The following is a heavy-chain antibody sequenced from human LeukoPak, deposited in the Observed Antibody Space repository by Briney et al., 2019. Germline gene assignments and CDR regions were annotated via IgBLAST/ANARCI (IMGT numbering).Heavy chain of an antibody. D-gene: IGHD1-20*01. CDR1: GGSISGYY. CDR3: TRRVAITGTPKAYFDY. CDR2: VYYSENT. J-gene: IGHJ4*02. Sequence: SETLSLTCSVSGGSISGYYWSWIRQPPGKELEWIGNVYYSENTKYNPSLESRVTISLDTSKNQFSLRLNSVTTADTAVYFCTRRVAITGTPKAYFDYWGQGILVTVSS. V-gene: IGHV4-59*08.